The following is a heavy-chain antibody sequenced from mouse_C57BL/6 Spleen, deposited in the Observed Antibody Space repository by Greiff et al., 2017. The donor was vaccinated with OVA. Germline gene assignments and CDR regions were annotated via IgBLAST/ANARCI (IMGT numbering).Heavy chain of an antibody. CDR3: TRDGDYDYDGAWFAY. V-gene: IGHV5-9-1*02. D-gene: IGHD2-4*01. Sequence: EVHLVESGEGLVKPGGYLKLSCAASGFTFSSYAMSWVRQTPEKRLEWVAYISSGGDYIYYADTVKGRFTISRDNARNTLYLQMSSLKSEDTAMYYCTRDGDYDYDGAWFAYWGQGTLVTVSA. CDR2: ISSGGDYI. J-gene: IGHJ3*01. CDR1: GFTFSSYA.